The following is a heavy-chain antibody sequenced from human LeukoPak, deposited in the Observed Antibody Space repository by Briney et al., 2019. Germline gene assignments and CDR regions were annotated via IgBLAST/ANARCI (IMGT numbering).Heavy chain of an antibody. D-gene: IGHD4-17*01. Sequence: GGSLRLSCAASGFTFSSYAMSWIRQAPGKGLEWVSAISGSGGSTYYADSVKGRFTISRDNSKNTLYLQMNSLRAEDTAVCYCAKDLRKSHDYGDYLAGRWGQGTLVTVSS. J-gene: IGHJ4*02. CDR1: GFTFSSYA. V-gene: IGHV3-23*01. CDR3: AKDLRKSHDYGDYLAGR. CDR2: ISGSGGST.